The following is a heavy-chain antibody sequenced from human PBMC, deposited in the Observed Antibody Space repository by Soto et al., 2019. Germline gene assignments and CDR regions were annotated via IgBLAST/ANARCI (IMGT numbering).Heavy chain of an antibody. V-gene: IGHV1-46*01. CDR1: GYKFINHY. Sequence: ASVKVSCKASGYKFINHYIHWVRQAPGVGLEWMGIINPNGGGTDYAQKFQGRVTMTTDTYASTDHMELSSLRSEDTAVYFCARDSSASATSYSLEYWGQGTMVTVPS. J-gene: IGHJ4*02. CDR2: INPNGGGT. CDR3: ARDSSASATSYSLEY. D-gene: IGHD3-10*01.